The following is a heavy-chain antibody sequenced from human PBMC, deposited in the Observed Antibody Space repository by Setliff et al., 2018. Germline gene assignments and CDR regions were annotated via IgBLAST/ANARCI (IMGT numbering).Heavy chain of an antibody. V-gene: IGHV4-59*08. J-gene: IGHJ5*02. CDR3: ARAHTWSLPNDNSGYPGWFDP. Sequence: PSETLSLTCTVSGGPFSGASIWSWIRQPPGKGLEFIGYVYHSGTAKYDPSLESRAIMSVDTSKNHVSLKLSSVTAADTAVYYCARAHTWSLPNDNSGYPGWFDPWGQGTLVTVSS. CDR1: GGPFSGAS. CDR2: VYHSGTA. D-gene: IGHD3-22*01.